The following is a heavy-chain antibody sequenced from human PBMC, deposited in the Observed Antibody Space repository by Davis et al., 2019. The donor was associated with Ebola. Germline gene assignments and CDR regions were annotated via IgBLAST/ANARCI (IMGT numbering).Heavy chain of an antibody. J-gene: IGHJ6*02. CDR1: GYTFTTFG. Sequence: AASVKVSCKASGYTFTTFGISWVRQAPGQGLEWMGGMNPYSGNTNYAQKLQGRVTVTTDTSTSTAYMELRSLRSDDTAVYYCARPPCTSCSMDVWGQGTTVTVSS. CDR3: ARPPCTSCSMDV. V-gene: IGHV1-18*01. CDR2: MNPYSGNT. D-gene: IGHD2-2*01.